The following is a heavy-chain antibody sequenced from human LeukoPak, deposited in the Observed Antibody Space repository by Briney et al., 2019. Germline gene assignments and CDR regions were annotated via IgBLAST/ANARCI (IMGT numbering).Heavy chain of an antibody. Sequence: PGGSLRLSCAASGFTFSSYAMSWVRQAPGEGLEWVSAISGSGGSTYYADSVKGRFTISRDNSKNTLYLQMNSLRAEDTAVYYCAKDLGYSSSYGMDVWGQGTTVTVSS. CDR1: GFTFSSYA. CDR3: AKDLGYSSSYGMDV. V-gene: IGHV3-23*01. D-gene: IGHD6-19*01. CDR2: ISGSGGST. J-gene: IGHJ6*02.